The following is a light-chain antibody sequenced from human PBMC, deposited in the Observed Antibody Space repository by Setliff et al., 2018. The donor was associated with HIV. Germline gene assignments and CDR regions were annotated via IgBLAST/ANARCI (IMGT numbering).Light chain of an antibody. CDR2: DAS. CDR3: QEFHSLPPYT. J-gene: IGKJ2*01. CDR1: QGISNS. Sequence: AIQLTQSPSSLAASVGDRVIISCRASQGISNSLAWYQQKSRQPPKLLIYDASRLENGVPSRFGGSGSGTDFTLTISSLRSEDFATYFCQEFHSLPPYTFGQGTKVDIK. V-gene: IGKV1-13*02.